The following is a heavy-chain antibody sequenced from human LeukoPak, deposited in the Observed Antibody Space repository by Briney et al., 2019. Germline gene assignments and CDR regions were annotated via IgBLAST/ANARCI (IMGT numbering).Heavy chain of an antibody. J-gene: IGHJ4*02. CDR3: ARDRKYSSGWYYFDY. CDR2: ISSSSSYI. V-gene: IGHV3-21*01. D-gene: IGHD6-19*01. Sequence: GGSLRLSCAASGFAFDDYAMHWVRQPPGKGLEWVSSISSSSSYIYYADSVKGRFTISRDNAKNSLYLQMNSLRAEDTAAYYCARDRKYSSGWYYFDYWGQGTLVTVSS. CDR1: GFAFDDYA.